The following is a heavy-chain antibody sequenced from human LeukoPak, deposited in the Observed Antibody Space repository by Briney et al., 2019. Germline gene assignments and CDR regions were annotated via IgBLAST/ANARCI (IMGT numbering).Heavy chain of an antibody. Sequence: ASVKVSCKASGYTFTSYGINWVRQATGQGLEWMGWMNPNSGNTGYAQKFQGRVTMTRNTSISTAYMELSSLRSEDTAVYYCAREIWFGELLIDYWGQGTLVTVSS. D-gene: IGHD3-10*01. J-gene: IGHJ4*02. V-gene: IGHV1-8*01. CDR1: GYTFTSYG. CDR2: MNPNSGNT. CDR3: AREIWFGELLIDY.